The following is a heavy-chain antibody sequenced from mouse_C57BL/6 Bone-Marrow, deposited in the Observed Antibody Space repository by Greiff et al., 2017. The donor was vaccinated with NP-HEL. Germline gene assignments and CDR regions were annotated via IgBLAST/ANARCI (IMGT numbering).Heavy chain of an antibody. D-gene: IGHD1-1*01. CDR1: GYTFTSYW. J-gene: IGHJ4*01. CDR3: ARGVLPYYYAMDY. V-gene: IGHV1-64*01. CDR2: IHPNSGST. Sequence: QVQLQQPGAELVKPGASVKLSCKASGYTFTSYWMHWVKQRPGQGLEWIGMIHPNSGSTNYNEKFKSKATLTVDKSSSTAYMQLSSLTSEDAAVYYCARGVLPYYYAMDYWGQGTSVTVSS.